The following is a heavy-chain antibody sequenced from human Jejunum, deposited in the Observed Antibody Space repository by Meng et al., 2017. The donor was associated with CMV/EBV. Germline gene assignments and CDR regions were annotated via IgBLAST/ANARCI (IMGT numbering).Heavy chain of an antibody. CDR2: IYYNGRT. Sequence: LQESGPGLVKPSQTLSVTCTVSGASISSGDYFWTWLRQPPGKGLEWIGYIYYNGRTDYNPSLESRVTISLDTSKNQFSLKLTSITVADTAVYYCATRIPDTSGYYYGVFDFWGQGALVTVSS. V-gene: IGHV4-30-4*08. CDR3: ATRIPDTSGYYYGVFDF. J-gene: IGHJ4*02. CDR1: GASISSGDYF. D-gene: IGHD3-22*01.